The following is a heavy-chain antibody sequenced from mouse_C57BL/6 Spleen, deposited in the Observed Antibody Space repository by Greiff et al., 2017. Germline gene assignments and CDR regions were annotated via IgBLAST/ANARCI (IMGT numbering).Heavy chain of an antibody. J-gene: IGHJ2*01. CDR1: GYTFTDYE. D-gene: IGHD2-4*01. CDR2: IDPETGGT. Sequence: QVQLQQSGAELVRPGASVTLSCKASGYTFTDYEMHWVKQTPVHGLEWIGAIDPETGGTAYNQKFKGKAILTADKSSSTAYMELRSLTSEDSAVYYCTRYPIPHDYLYFDYWGQGTTLTVSS. CDR3: TRYPIPHDYLYFDY. V-gene: IGHV1-15*01.